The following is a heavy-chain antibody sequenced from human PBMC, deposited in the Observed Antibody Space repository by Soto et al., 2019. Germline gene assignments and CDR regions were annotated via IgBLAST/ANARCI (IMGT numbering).Heavy chain of an antibody. CDR2: IRAYNGKT. V-gene: IGHV1-18*04. CDR3: ARESKRGTDV. D-gene: IGHD3-16*01. CDR1: RYSFSSYT. J-gene: IGHJ4*02. Sequence: QVQLVQSGGEAKKPGASVTVSRNASRYSFSSYTINWVRQAPGPGLEWLGCIRAYNGKTKYVEKLQGRVTMTTDTSTSTAYMELRNLRSDDTAVYYCARESKRGTDVWGPGTLVTVSS.